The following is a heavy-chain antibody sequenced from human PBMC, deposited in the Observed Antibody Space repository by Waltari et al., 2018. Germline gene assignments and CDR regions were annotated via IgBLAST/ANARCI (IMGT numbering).Heavy chain of an antibody. J-gene: IGHJ4*02. CDR2: IYYSGST. CDR1: GGSISSHS. CDR3: ARALSSGWYYFDY. Sequence: QVQLQESGPGLVKPSETLSLTCTVSGGSISSHSWSWIRQPPGKGLEWIGYIYYSGSTNYNPSLKSRVTISVDTSKNQFSLKLSSVTAADTAVYYCARALSSGWYYFDYWGQGTLVTVSS. V-gene: IGHV4-59*11. D-gene: IGHD6-19*01.